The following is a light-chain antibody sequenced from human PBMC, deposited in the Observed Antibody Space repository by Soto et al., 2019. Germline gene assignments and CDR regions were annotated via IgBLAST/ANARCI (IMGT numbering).Light chain of an antibody. V-gene: IGKV3-11*01. Sequence: VMTQSPATLSASPGESTTLSCRASQSVNHNLAWYQQKPGQPPRLLIYDASTRATGIPARFSGSGSGTDFTLTISGLEPEDFAFYYCQQRSNWPRGLTFGGGTKVDIK. CDR2: DAS. CDR1: QSVNHN. CDR3: QQRSNWPRGLT. J-gene: IGKJ4*01.